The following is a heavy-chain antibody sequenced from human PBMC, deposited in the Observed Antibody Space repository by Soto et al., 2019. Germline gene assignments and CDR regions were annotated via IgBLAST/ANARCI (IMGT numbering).Heavy chain of an antibody. Sequence: SETLSLTCTVSGGSISDDTYYWGWIRQPPGKGLEWIGSIYYSGTSSYNPSLESRVTISVDRSKNQFSLKLSSVTAADTAVYYCARVPDRWGQGTLVTVS. V-gene: IGHV4-39*07. D-gene: IGHD2-2*01. J-gene: IGHJ5*02. CDR2: IYYSGTS. CDR1: GGSISDDTYY. CDR3: ARVPDR.